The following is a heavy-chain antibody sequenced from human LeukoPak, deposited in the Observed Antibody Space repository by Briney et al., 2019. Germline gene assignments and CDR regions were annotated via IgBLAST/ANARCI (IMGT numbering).Heavy chain of an antibody. CDR1: GFTFSSYG. CDR3: ARDWQTVDGNYYYMDV. CDR2: IRYGGSNK. Sequence: GGSLRLSCAASGFTFSSYGMHWVRQAPGKGLEWVAFIRYGGSNKYYADSVKGRFTISRDNARSSLYLQLNSLRAEDTAVYYCARDWQTVDGNYYYMDVWGKGTTATISS. J-gene: IGHJ6*03. V-gene: IGHV3-30*02. D-gene: IGHD4-17*01.